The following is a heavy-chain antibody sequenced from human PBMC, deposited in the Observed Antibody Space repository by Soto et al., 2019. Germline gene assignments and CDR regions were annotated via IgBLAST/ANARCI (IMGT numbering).Heavy chain of an antibody. CDR2: ISGGGDTT. V-gene: IGHV3-23*01. D-gene: IGHD3-10*01. CDR1: GFTFNNYA. Sequence: GGSRRLSCAASGFTFNNYAMTWVRQAPGKGLEWVSAISGGGDTTSYADSVKGRFTVSRDGSKNTLYLQMSSLRAEDTALYYCAKGRGGSGSLTPRVDFWGQGTLVTVSS. CDR3: AKGRGGSGSLTPRVDF. J-gene: IGHJ4*02.